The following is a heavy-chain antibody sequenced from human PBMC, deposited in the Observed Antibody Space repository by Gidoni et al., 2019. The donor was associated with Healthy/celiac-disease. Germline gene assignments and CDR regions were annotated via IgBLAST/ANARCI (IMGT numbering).Heavy chain of an antibody. CDR3: ARASWADYYDSSGYPLN. CDR1: GYTFTGYY. Sequence: QVQLVQSGAEVKKPGASVKVSCKASGYTFTGYYMHWVRQAPGQGLEWMGWINPNSGGTNYAQKFQGRVTMTRDTSISTAYMELSRLRSDDTAVYYCARASWADYYDSSGYPLNWGQGTLVTVSS. J-gene: IGHJ4*02. V-gene: IGHV1-2*02. D-gene: IGHD3-22*01. CDR2: INPNSGGT.